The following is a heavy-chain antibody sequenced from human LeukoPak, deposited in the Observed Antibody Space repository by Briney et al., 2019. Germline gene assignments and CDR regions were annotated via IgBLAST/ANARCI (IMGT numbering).Heavy chain of an antibody. D-gene: IGHD1-1*01. V-gene: IGHV3-23*01. J-gene: IGHJ6*03. CDR2: VGGSGVTT. CDR1: GFTFSNYA. CDR3: AKGTGNWNYYYYYYMDV. Sequence: GGSLRLSCAASGFTFSNYAMNWVRQAPGKGLEWVSSVGGSGVTTYNADSVKGRFTISRDNSKNTLYSQMNSLRAEDTAVYYCAKGTGNWNYYYYYYMDVWGKGTTVTVSS.